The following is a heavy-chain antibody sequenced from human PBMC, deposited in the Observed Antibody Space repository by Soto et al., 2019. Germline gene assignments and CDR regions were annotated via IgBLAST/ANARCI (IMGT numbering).Heavy chain of an antibody. D-gene: IGHD2-15*01. V-gene: IGHV4-34*01. CDR3: ARVRKGYCSGGSCYSVYYFDY. J-gene: IGHJ4*02. Sequence: SETLSLTCAVYGGSFSGYYWSWIRQPPGKGLEWIGEINHSGSTNYNPSLKSRVTISVDTSKNQFSLKLSSVTAADTAVYYCARVRKGYCSGGSCYSVYYFDYWGQGTLVTVSS. CDR2: INHSGST. CDR1: GGSFSGYY.